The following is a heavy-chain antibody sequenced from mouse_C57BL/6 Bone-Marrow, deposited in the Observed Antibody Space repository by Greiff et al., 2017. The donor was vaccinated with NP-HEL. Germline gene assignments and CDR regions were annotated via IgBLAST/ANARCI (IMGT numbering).Heavy chain of an antibody. CDR3: TAGINTTDY. Sequence: EVKLVESGGGLVQPGGSMKLSCVASGFTFSNYWMNWVRQSPEKGLEWVAQIRLKSDNYATHYAESVKGRFTISSDDSISSIYLQMNNLRAEDTGIYYCTAGINTTDYWGQGTTLTVSS. J-gene: IGHJ2*01. D-gene: IGHD1-1*01. V-gene: IGHV6-3*01. CDR2: IRLKSDNYAT. CDR1: GFTFSNYW.